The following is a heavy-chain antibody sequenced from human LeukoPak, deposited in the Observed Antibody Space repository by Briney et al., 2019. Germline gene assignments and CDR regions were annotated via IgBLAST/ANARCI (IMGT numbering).Heavy chain of an antibody. Sequence: SETLSLTCTVSGGSISNYYWSWIRQPAGKGLEWIGRMYTSGTTNYNPSLKSRVTMSVDTSKNQFSLKLSSVTAADTAVYYCARGLVKRLGDPILQYYYMDVWGEGTRVTISS. CDR1: GGSISNYY. D-gene: IGHD3-10*01. CDR2: MYTSGTT. CDR3: ARGLVKRLGDPILQYYYMDV. J-gene: IGHJ6*03. V-gene: IGHV4-4*07.